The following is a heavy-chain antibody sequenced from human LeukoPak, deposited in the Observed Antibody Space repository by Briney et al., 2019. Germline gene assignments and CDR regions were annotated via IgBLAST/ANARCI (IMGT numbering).Heavy chain of an antibody. CDR2: IQQDGSEK. V-gene: IGHV3-7*04. CDR1: GFTFSNAW. J-gene: IGHJ4*02. D-gene: IGHD5-18*01. CDR3: AKDSYGPDDY. Sequence: GGSLRLSCAASGFTFSNAWMSWVRQAPGKGLEWVANIQQDGSEKYYVDSVKGRFTISRDNAKNSLYLQMNSLRAEDTAVYYCAKDSYGPDDYWGQGTLVTVS.